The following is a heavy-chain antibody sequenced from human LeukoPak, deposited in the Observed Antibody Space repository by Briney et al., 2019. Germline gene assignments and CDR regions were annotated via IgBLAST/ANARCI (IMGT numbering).Heavy chain of an antibody. Sequence: SETLSLTCIVSGGSISNTNYYWVWIRQPPGKGLEWIGSVYYSGKTYYDPSLRSRVTISVDTSMNQFSLKVRSVTAADTAVYYCARGSGRYYFGFDYWGQGTLVTVSS. V-gene: IGHV4-39*01. CDR3: ARGSGRYYFGFDY. CDR1: GGSISNTNYY. D-gene: IGHD1-26*01. CDR2: VYYSGKT. J-gene: IGHJ4*02.